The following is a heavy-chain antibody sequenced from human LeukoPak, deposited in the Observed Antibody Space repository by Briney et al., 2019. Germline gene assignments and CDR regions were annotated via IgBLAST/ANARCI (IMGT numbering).Heavy chain of an antibody. D-gene: IGHD1-1*01. Sequence: PSETLSLTCAVYGGSFSGHYWSWIRQPPGKGLEWIGEINHSGSTNYNPSLKSRVTISVDTSKNQFSLKLSSVTAADTAVYYCARGRYNWNTRPFDYWGQGTLVTVSS. V-gene: IGHV4-34*01. CDR1: GGSFSGHY. CDR3: ARGRYNWNTRPFDY. J-gene: IGHJ4*02. CDR2: INHSGST.